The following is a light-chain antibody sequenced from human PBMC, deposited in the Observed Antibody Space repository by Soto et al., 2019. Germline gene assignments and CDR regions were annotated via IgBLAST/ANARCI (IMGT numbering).Light chain of an antibody. CDR1: TSNIGAGYD. V-gene: IGLV1-40*01. CDR3: HSYDSTLRGSI. Sequence: QSVLTQPPSVSGAPGQRVTISCTGSTSNIGAGYDVHWHQQLPGTAPKLLVHGTTYRPSGVPDRFSGSRSGTSASLAITGLQADDEATYYCHSYDSTLRGSIFGGGTKLTVL. CDR2: GTT. J-gene: IGLJ2*01.